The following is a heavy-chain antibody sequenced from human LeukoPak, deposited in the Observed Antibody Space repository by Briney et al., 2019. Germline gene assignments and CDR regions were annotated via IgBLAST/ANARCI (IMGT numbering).Heavy chain of an antibody. V-gene: IGHV4-34*01. CDR2: INHSGST. Sequence: PSETLSLTCAVYGGSLSGYYWTWIRQPPRKGLEWIGEINHSGSTNYNPSLKSRVTISVDTSKNQFSLKLSSVTAADTAVYYCARAPAQQLAPNFDYWGQGALVTVSS. D-gene: IGHD6-13*01. CDR1: GGSLSGYY. J-gene: IGHJ4*02. CDR3: ARAPAQQLAPNFDY.